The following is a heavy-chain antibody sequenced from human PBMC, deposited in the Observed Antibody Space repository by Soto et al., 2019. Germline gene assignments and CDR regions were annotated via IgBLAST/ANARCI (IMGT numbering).Heavy chain of an antibody. CDR1: GGSFSGFF. CDR2: INHSGST. CDR3: ARGQWLPRGEY. D-gene: IGHD6-19*01. J-gene: IGHJ4*02. V-gene: IGHV4-34*01. Sequence: LSLTCAVYGGSFSGFFWTWIRQPPGKGLEWIGEINHSGSTNYNPSLKSRVTISTDPSENQFSLRLTAVTAADTAVYYCARGQWLPRGEYWGQGTLVTVSS.